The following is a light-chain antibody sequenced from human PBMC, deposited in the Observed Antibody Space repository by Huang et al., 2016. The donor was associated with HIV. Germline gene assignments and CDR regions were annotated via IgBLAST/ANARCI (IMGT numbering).Light chain of an antibody. J-gene: IGKJ2*01. Sequence: EVVLTQSPGILSLSAGERASLSCRASRNLTISQLAWYQQKVGQPPRLLVFGASTRVSCVPERFTGGVSGRDFTLSISGLEPDDFATYYCQQYDTFSFGQGTRLE. CDR1: RNLTISQ. CDR2: GAS. V-gene: IGKV3-20*01. CDR3: QQYDTFS.